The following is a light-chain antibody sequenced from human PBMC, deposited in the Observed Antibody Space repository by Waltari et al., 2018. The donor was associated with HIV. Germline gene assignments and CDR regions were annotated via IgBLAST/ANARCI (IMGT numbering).Light chain of an antibody. J-gene: IGKJ4*01. CDR2: WAS. CDR1: RTILFPSNSKNY. Sequence: DIVMTQSPDSLALSLGERATINCKSSRTILFPSNSKNYLAWYQQKPGQSPKLLIYWASTRESGVPDRFSGGGSGTNFTLTISSLQTEDVAVYYCQQYFSSPLTFGGGTGVEIK. CDR3: QQYFSSPLT. V-gene: IGKV4-1*01.